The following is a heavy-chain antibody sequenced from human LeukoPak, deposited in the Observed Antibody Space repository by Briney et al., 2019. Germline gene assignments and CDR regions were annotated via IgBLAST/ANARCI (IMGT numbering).Heavy chain of an antibody. CDR2: IYYSGST. J-gene: IGHJ6*03. CDR3: ARGSNGDYSYYYYYMDV. CDR1: GGSISSYY. D-gene: IGHD4-17*01. Sequence: SETLSLTCTVSGGSISSYYWSWIRQPPGKGLEWIGYIYYSGSTNYNPSLKSRVTISVDTSKNQFSLKLSSVTAADTTVYYCARGSNGDYSYYYYYMDVWGKGTTVTASS. V-gene: IGHV4-59*01.